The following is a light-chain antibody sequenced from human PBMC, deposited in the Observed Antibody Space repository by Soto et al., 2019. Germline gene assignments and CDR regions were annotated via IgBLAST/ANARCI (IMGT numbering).Light chain of an antibody. CDR3: ISYTTSRTYV. J-gene: IGLJ1*01. Sequence: QSVLTQPASVSGSPGQSIATSCTGTSSDVGSYNYVSWYQHHPGKAPKVMIYDVSSRPSGVSNRFSGSKSGNTASLTISGLQAEDEADYYCISYTTSRTYVFGNGNKVTVL. CDR1: SSDVGSYNY. CDR2: DVS. V-gene: IGLV2-14*03.